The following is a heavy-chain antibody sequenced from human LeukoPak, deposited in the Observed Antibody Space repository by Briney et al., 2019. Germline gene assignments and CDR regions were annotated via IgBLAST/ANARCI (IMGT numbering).Heavy chain of an antibody. CDR2: IKQDGSEK. V-gene: IGHV3-7*01. Sequence: GGSLGLSCAASGFTFSRYWMSWVRQAPGKGLEWVANIKQDGSEKYYVDSVKGRFTISRDNAKNSLYLQMNSLRTEDTAVYYCAKDDQLFDYWGQGTLVTVSS. J-gene: IGHJ4*02. D-gene: IGHD1-1*01. CDR1: GFTFSRYW. CDR3: AKDDQLFDY.